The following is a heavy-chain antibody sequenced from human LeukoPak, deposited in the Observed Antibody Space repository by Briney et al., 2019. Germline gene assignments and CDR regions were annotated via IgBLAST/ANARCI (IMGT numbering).Heavy chain of an antibody. Sequence: SQTLSLTCTVSGGSISSGSYYWGWIRQPPGKGLEWIGSIYHSGSTYYSPSLKSRVTISVDTSKNQFSLKLSSVTAADTAVYYCARVEVGLWFGELYWGQGTLVTVSS. CDR3: ARVEVGLWFGELY. V-gene: IGHV4-39*07. CDR1: GGSISSGSYY. D-gene: IGHD3-10*01. J-gene: IGHJ4*02. CDR2: IYHSGST.